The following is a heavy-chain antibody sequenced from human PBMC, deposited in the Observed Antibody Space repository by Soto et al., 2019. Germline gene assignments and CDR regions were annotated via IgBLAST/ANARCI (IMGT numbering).Heavy chain of an antibody. J-gene: IGHJ4*02. D-gene: IGHD1-26*01. CDR3: AREGLGIVGADGHDY. CDR1: GFTFSSYS. CDR2: ISSSSSTI. Sequence: GGSLRLSCAASGFTFSSYSMNWVRQAPGKGLEWVSYISSSSSTIYYADSVKGRFTISRDNAKNSLYLQMNSLRDEDTAVYYCAREGLGIVGADGHDYWGQGTLVTVSS. V-gene: IGHV3-48*02.